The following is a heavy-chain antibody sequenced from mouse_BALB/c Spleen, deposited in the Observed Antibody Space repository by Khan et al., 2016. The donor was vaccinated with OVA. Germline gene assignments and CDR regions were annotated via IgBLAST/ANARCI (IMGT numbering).Heavy chain of an antibody. CDR1: GYSITSDYA. D-gene: IGHD2-3*01. CDR3: ARDGSRYNYAMDY. Sequence: EVELVESGPGLVNPSQSLSLTCTVTGYSITSDYAWNWIRQFPGNKLEWMGYINYSGSTNYNPALKSRISITRDTSKNHFFLQLNSVTTEDTATYYCARDGSRYNYAMDYWGQGTSVTVSS. CDR2: INYSGST. V-gene: IGHV3-2*02. J-gene: IGHJ4*01.